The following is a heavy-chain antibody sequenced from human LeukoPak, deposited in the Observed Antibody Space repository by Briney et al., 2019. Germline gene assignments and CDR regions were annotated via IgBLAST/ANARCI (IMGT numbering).Heavy chain of an antibody. CDR3: ARAPYDYVWGSYRYANYFDY. V-gene: IGHV4-59*01. CDR1: GGSISSYY. Sequence: SETLSLTCTVSGGSISSYYWSWIRQPPGKGLEWIGYIYYSGSTNYNPSLKSRVTISVDTSKNQFSLKLSSVTAADTAVYYCARAPYDYVWGSYRYANYFDYWGQGTLVTVSS. J-gene: IGHJ4*02. CDR2: IYYSGST. D-gene: IGHD3-16*02.